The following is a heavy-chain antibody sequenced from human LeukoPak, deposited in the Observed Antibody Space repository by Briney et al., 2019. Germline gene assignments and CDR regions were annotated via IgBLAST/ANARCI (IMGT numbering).Heavy chain of an antibody. CDR1: GGSISSSSYY. CDR3: ARDSSSGWSYFDY. D-gene: IGHD6-19*01. J-gene: IGHJ4*02. V-gene: IGHV4-39*07. CDR2: IYYSGST. Sequence: PSETLSLTCTVSGGSISSSSYYWGWIRQPPGKGLEWIGSIYYSGSTYYNPSLKSRVTISVDASKNQFSLKLSSVTAADTAVYYCARDSSSGWSYFDYWGQGTLVTVSS.